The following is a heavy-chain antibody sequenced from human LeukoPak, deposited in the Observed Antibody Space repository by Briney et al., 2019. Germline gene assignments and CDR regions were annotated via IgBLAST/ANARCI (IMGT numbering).Heavy chain of an antibody. Sequence: SETLSLTCTVAGYSISGYYWSWIRQPPGKGLEWIGYIYYSGSTYYNPSLKSRVTISLDTSKNQFSLKLNSVTAADTAVYYCARSLGHHDYWGQGTLVTVSS. V-gene: IGHV4-59*01. CDR2: IYYSGST. D-gene: IGHD7-27*01. J-gene: IGHJ4*02. CDR3: ARSLGHHDY. CDR1: GYSISGYY.